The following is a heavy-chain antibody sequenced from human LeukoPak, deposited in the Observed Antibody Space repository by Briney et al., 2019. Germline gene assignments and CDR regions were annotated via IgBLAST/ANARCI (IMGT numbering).Heavy chain of an antibody. CDR1: GDYITTTNYY. CDR2: VFYSGTT. D-gene: IGHD3-9*01. V-gene: IGHV4-39*01. CDR3: ARRSRLYKHETTGYHDS. J-gene: IGHJ4*02. Sequence: SETLSLTCNVSGDYITTTNYYWAWIRQPPGKGLEWIASVFYSGTTYYNPSLKSRVVISMDTSRKQISLRLSSVTATDTAIYYCARRSRLYKHETTGYHDSWGQGTLVTVSS.